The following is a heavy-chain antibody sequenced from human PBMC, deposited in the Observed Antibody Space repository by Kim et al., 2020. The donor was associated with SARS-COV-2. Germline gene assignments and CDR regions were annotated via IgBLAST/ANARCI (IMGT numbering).Heavy chain of an antibody. D-gene: IGHD2-8*01. V-gene: IGHV3-13*04. CDR1: GFSLSNHD. CDR3: ARVSLNAFDI. J-gene: IGHJ3*02. Sequence: GGSLRLSCVASGFSLSNHDMHWVRQATGKGLEWVSLINTAGDTYYADSVKGRFSISRQNDKNSFYLQMNSLRAGDTAVYYCARVSLNAFDIWGQGTMVTVPS. CDR2: INTAGDT.